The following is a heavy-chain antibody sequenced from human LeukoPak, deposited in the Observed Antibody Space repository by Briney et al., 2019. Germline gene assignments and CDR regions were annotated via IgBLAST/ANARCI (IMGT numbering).Heavy chain of an antibody. J-gene: IGHJ3*02. CDR1: GYTFTSYG. Sequence: ASVKVSRKASGYTFTSYGISWVRQAPGQGLEWMGWISAYNGNTNYAQKLQGRVTMTTDTSTSTAYMELRSLRSDDTAVYYCARDGFGWDYDSSGYHDAFDIWGQGTMVTVSS. CDR3: ARDGFGWDYDSSGYHDAFDI. V-gene: IGHV1-18*01. D-gene: IGHD3-22*01. CDR2: ISAYNGNT.